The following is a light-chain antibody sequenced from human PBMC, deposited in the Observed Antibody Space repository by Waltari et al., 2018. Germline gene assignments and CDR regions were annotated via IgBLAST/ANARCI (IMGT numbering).Light chain of an antibody. Sequence: YQQKPGTPPNLLIYDASNLEPGVPSRFSGSGSGANFSFTINSLQPEDIAVYFCQQYDSLPLTFGGGTKVQIK. CDR3: QQYDSLPLT. V-gene: IGKV1-33*01. CDR2: DAS. J-gene: IGKJ4*01.